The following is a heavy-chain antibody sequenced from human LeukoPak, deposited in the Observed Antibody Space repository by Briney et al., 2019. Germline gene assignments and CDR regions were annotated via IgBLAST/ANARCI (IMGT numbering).Heavy chain of an antibody. CDR2: IIPIFGTA. CDR3: ARDMGYSYGTYYFDY. J-gene: IGHJ4*02. D-gene: IGHD5-18*01. CDR1: GGTFSSYA. Sequence: SVKVSCKASGGTFSSYAISWVRQAPGQGLEWMGGIIPIFGTANYAQKFQGRVTITADESTSTAYMELSSLRSEDTAVYYCARDMGYSYGTYYFDYWGQGTLVTVSS. V-gene: IGHV1-69*13.